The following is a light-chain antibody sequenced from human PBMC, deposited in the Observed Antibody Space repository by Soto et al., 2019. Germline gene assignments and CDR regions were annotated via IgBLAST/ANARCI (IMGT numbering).Light chain of an antibody. J-gene: IGLJ3*02. CDR1: TGAVTSGHS. V-gene: IGLV7-46*01. Sequence: QAVVTQEPSLTVSPGGTVILTCGSSTGAVTSGHSPYWFQQKPGQAPRTLIYDTTNKHSWTPARFSGSLLGGKGALTLSGAQPDDEAAYYCLLHYNVARVFGGVTKLTVL. CDR3: LLHYNVARV. CDR2: DTT.